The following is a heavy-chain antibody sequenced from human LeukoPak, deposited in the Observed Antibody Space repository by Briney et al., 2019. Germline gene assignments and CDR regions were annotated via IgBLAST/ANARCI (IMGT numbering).Heavy chain of an antibody. CDR2: INPNSGGT. CDR1: GYTFTGYY. Sequence: ASVKVSCKASGYTFTGYYINWVRQAPGQGLEWMGRINPNSGGTNYAQKFQGRVTMTTDTSTSTAYMELRSLRSDDTAVYYCARDGDIWSGYPRRHYYYGMDVWGQGTTVTVSS. D-gene: IGHD3-3*01. J-gene: IGHJ6*02. V-gene: IGHV1-2*06. CDR3: ARDGDIWSGYPRRHYYYGMDV.